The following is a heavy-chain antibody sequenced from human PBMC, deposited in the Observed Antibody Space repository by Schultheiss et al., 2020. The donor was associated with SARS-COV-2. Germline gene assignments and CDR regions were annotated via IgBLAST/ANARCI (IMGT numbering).Heavy chain of an antibody. J-gene: IGHJ6*02. V-gene: IGHV4-61*08. CDR1: GYSISGGYY. D-gene: IGHD3-22*01. CDR2: INYIGST. CDR3: ARLRNDHDTSDYYYRGSYYGMDV. Sequence: SETLSLTCTVSGYSISGGYYWTWIRQPPGKGLEWIGYINYIGSTYYNPSLKSRVTISVDTSKNQFSLKLNSVTAADTAVYYCARLRNDHDTSDYYYRGSYYGMDVWGQGTTVTVSS.